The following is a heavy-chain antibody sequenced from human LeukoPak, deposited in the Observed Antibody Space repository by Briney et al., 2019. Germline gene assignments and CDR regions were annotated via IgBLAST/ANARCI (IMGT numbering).Heavy chain of an antibody. D-gene: IGHD4-17*01. CDR3: ARESKGRSKIDY. CDR2: INKDGSER. J-gene: IGHJ4*02. V-gene: IGHV3-7*01. CDR1: GFTFSGYW. Sequence: GGSLRLSCAASGFTFSGYWMIWVRQAPGKGLEWVANINKDGSERYNVDSVKGRFTISRDNANKSLYLQMNSLRAEDTSVYYCARESKGRSKIDYWGQGTLVTVSS.